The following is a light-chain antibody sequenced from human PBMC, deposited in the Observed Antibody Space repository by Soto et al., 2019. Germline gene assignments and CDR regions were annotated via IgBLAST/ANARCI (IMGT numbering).Light chain of an antibody. V-gene: IGKV3-20*01. CDR3: QHYDGSLWT. CDR2: DVS. Sequence: ELVLTQSPGTLSLSPGERASLSCRASQSVSGNSLAWYRQNRGQAPRLIIYDVSTRATGIPDRFSGSGSGTDFALTISRLEPEDFALFFCQHYDGSLWTFGQGTKVDNK. CDR1: QSVSGNS. J-gene: IGKJ1*01.